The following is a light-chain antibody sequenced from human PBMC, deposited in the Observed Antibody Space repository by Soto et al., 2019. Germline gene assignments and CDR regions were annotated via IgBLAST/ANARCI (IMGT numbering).Light chain of an antibody. V-gene: IGKV3-20*01. CDR3: QQYGISIWT. Sequence: EIVLTQSPGTLSLSPGERATLSCRASQSVSSSYLAWYQQKPGQAPRLLIYGASSRATGIPDRFSGSGSGTNFTLTISRLEPEDCAVYYCQQYGISIWTFGQGTEVEIK. CDR2: GAS. CDR1: QSVSSSY. J-gene: IGKJ1*01.